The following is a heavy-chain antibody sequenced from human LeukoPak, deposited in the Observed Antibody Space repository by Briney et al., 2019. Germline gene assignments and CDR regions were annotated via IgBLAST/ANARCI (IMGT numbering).Heavy chain of an antibody. CDR2: IYYSGST. J-gene: IGHJ4*02. D-gene: IGHD3-22*01. Sequence: SETLSLTCTVSGASISSSSYYWGWIRQPPGRGLEWIGSIYYSGSTYYNPSLKSRVTISVDTSKNQFSPKLSSVTAADTAVFYCARQNYYDSSGYINYFDYWGLGTLVTVSS. CDR1: GASISSSSYY. V-gene: IGHV4-39*01. CDR3: ARQNYYDSSGYINYFDY.